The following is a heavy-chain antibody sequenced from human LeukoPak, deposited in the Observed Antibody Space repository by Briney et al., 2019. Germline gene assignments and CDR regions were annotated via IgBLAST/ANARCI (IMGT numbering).Heavy chain of an antibody. Sequence: ASVKVSCKASGDTFTGYYMHWVRQAPGQGLEWMGWINPNSGGTNYAQKFQGRVTMTRDTSISTAYMELSRLRSDDTAVYYCARVYGSGSYGFDPWGQGTLVTVSS. CDR3: ARVYGSGSYGFDP. CDR2: INPNSGGT. V-gene: IGHV1-2*02. CDR1: GDTFTGYY. J-gene: IGHJ5*02. D-gene: IGHD3-10*01.